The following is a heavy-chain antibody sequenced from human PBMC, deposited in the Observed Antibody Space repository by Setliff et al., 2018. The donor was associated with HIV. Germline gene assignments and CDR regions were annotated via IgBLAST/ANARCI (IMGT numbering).Heavy chain of an antibody. Sequence: GGSLRLSCAASGFTFSNFAMSWVRQAPGKGLELVSAIYGGGSYTYYADSVKGRFTISRDNSQNTLYLQMDGLRVEDAAVYYCARERGPYYYFDLWGRGTLVTVS. CDR3: ARERGPYYYFDL. J-gene: IGHJ2*01. CDR2: IYGGGSYT. V-gene: IGHV3-23*03. CDR1: GFTFSNFA.